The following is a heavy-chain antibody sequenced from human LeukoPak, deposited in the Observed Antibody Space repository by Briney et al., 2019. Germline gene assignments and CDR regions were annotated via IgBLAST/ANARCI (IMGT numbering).Heavy chain of an antibody. CDR3: ATNKGYSILYHFDY. V-gene: IGHV3-23*01. D-gene: IGHD5-18*01. J-gene: IGHJ4*02. Sequence: PGGSLRLSCAASGFTFSSYAMTWVRQAPGKGLEWVSASSGSGGSTYYADSVKGRFTISRDNSKNTLYLQMNSLRAEDTAVYYCATNKGYSILYHFDYWGQGTLVTVSS. CDR1: GFTFSSYA. CDR2: SSGSGGST.